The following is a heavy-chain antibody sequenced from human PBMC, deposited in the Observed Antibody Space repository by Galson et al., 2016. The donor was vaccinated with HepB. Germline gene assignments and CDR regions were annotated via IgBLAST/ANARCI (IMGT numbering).Heavy chain of an antibody. J-gene: IGHJ4*02. D-gene: IGHD3-10*01. Sequence: SLRLSCAASGFTFSNFWMNWVRQAPGKGLEWVANIKADGSEKYYVDSVKGRFTISRDNAKNSLYLEMNSLRAEDTAVYYFARGHYFDYSGQGTLVTVSS. CDR3: ARGHYFDY. CDR2: IKADGSEK. CDR1: GFTFSNFW. V-gene: IGHV3-7*03.